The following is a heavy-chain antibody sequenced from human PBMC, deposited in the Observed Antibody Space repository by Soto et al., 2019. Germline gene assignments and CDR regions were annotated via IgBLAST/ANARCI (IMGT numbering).Heavy chain of an antibody. D-gene: IGHD2-15*01. CDR2: IIPIFGTA. V-gene: IGHV1-69*12. J-gene: IGHJ2*01. CDR1: GGTFSSYA. CDR3: ARVVTVVKSWHDWYVDL. Sequence: QVQLVQSGAEVKKPGSSVKVSCKASGGTFSSYAISWLRQAPGQGLEWMGGIIPIFGTANYAQKIKGRVTITADESTSTAYMELSSLRSEDTAVYYCARVVTVVKSWHDWYVDLWGRGTLVTVSS.